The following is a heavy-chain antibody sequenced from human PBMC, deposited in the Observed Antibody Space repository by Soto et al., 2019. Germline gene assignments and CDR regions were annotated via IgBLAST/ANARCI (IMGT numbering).Heavy chain of an antibody. V-gene: IGHV1-69*13. CDR1: GGTFSSYA. J-gene: IGHJ6*02. D-gene: IGHD5-12*01. CDR3: ASSVAKYYYYGMDV. CDR2: IIPIFGTA. Sequence: SVKVSCKASGGTFSSYAISWVRQAPGQGLEWMGGIIPIFGTANYAQKFQGRVTITADESTSTAYMELSSLRSEDTAVYYCASSVAKYYYYGMDVWGQGTTVTVS.